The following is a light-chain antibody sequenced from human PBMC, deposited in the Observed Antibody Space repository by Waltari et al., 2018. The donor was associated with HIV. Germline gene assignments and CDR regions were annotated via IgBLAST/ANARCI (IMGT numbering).Light chain of an antibody. CDR3: QQYNNWPPLFT. J-gene: IGKJ3*01. CDR1: QSVGSN. V-gene: IGKV3-15*01. CDR2: GAS. Sequence: EIVMTQSPATLSVSTGERATLSCRASQSVGSNLAWYQQKPGQAPRLLIYGASTRATGIPARFSGSGSGTEFTLTISSLQSEDFAVYYCQQYNNWPPLFTFGPGTKVDIK.